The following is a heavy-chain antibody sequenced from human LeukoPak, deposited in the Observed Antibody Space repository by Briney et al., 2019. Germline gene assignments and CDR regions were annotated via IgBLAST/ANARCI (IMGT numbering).Heavy chain of an antibody. D-gene: IGHD5-18*01. CDR2: IYYSGST. Sequence: KPSEALSLTCTVSGCSISSSSYYWGWIRPPPGKGLEWTGSIYYSGSTYYNPSLKSRVTISVDTSKNQFSLKLSSVTAADTAVYYCARFVDTAMAYYFDYWGQGTLVTVSS. V-gene: IGHV4-39*01. CDR1: GCSISSSSYY. CDR3: ARFVDTAMAYYFDY. J-gene: IGHJ4*02.